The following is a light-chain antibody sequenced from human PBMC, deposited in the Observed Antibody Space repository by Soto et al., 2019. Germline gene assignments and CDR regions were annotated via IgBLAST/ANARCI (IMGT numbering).Light chain of an antibody. CDR3: QQYYSTPRT. CDR1: QSVLYSSNNKNY. J-gene: IGKJ1*01. V-gene: IGKV4-1*01. CDR2: WAS. Sequence: DIVMTQSPDSLAVSLGERATINCKSSQSVLYSSNNKNYLAWYQQKPGQPPKLLIYWASTRESGVPDRFSGSGSGTDFTLTISSLQAEDVAVYYCQQYYSTPRTFXQRTKVDIK.